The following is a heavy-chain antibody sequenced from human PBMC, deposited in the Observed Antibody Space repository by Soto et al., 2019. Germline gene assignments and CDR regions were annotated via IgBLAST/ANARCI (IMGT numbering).Heavy chain of an antibody. J-gene: IGHJ6*02. CDR3: ANAQSSIFRRGSGMDV. V-gene: IGHV3-30*18. D-gene: IGHD3-3*01. Sequence: ALRLSCAASGFTFINFVMHWVRQAPGKGREGVAVISYAGNNIYYAYSVKGRFTSSRDNSGNTLYLQMSSMRGEATAVYYCANAQSSIFRRGSGMDVWGQGTTVTVSS. CDR1: GFTFINFV. CDR2: ISYAGNNI.